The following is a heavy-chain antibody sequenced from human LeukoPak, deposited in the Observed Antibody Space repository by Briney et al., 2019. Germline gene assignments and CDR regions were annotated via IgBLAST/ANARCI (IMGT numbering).Heavy chain of an antibody. CDR2: TYYRSKWYN. J-gene: IGHJ6*02. CDR1: GDSVSNKGVA. CDR3: ARNYYGIDV. V-gene: IGHV6-1*01. D-gene: IGHD3-10*01. Sequence: SQTLSLTCAISGDSVSNKGVAWNWIMQSPSRGLEWLGKTYYRSKWYNDFAESVKRRISINADTSKNQFSLQLNSVTPEDTAVYYCARNYYGIDVWGQGTTVTVSS.